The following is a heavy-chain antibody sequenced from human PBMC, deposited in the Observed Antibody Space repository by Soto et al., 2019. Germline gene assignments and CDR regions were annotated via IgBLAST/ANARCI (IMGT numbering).Heavy chain of an antibody. Sequence: GSLRLSCAASGFSFSDYAMSWVRPAPGRGLAWVSGIGDNGNSPYYADSVRGRFTISRDNSKNTLFLQMNGLRAEDTAIYYCAKGGSAFYPRFFDNWGRGTLVTVSS. V-gene: IGHV3-23*01. CDR2: IGDNGNSP. J-gene: IGHJ4*02. CDR1: GFSFSDYA. D-gene: IGHD3-22*01. CDR3: AKGGSAFYPRFFDN.